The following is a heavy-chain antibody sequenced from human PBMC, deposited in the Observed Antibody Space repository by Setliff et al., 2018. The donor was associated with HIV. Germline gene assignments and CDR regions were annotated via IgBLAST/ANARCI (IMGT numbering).Heavy chain of an antibody. J-gene: IGHJ4*02. D-gene: IGHD6-13*01. CDR1: GYTFTDYV. CDR2: IITGNGDT. CDR3: ARDDVAAPGSHHDY. Sequence: VKVSCKASGYTFTDYVIHWVRQAPGQRPEWMAWIITGNGDTHYSQKFRDRVTVTRDTSANTAFMELNTPTSEDTAVYYCARDDVAAPGSHHDYWGQGTLVTVSS. V-gene: IGHV1-3*04.